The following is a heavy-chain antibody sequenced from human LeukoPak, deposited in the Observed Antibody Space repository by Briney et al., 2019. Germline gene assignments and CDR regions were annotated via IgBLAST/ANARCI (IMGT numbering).Heavy chain of an antibody. V-gene: IGHV3-23*01. CDR2: ISGSGGST. CDR3: AKEGPYDFWSGYSSYNWFDP. CDR1: GFTFSSYA. Sequence: GGPLRLSCAASGFTFSSYAMSWVRQAPGKGLEWVSAISGSGGSTYYADSVKGRFTISRDNSKNTLYLQMNSLRAEDTAVYYCAKEGPYDFWSGYSSYNWFDPWGQGTLVTVSS. J-gene: IGHJ5*02. D-gene: IGHD3-3*01.